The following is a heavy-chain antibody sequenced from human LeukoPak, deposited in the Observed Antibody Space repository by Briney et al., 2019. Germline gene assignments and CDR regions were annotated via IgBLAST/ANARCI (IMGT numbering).Heavy chain of an antibody. J-gene: IGHJ4*02. D-gene: IGHD1-7*01. CDR1: GFTFTTYW. V-gene: IGHV3-30*18. CDR2: ISYDGSDR. CDR3: AKVRVVFNWNYAYYFDY. Sequence: PGGPLRLSCAASGFTFTTYWMGWVRQAPGKGLDWVALISYDGSDRYYADSVKGRFTISRDNSKNTLYLQMNSLRPEDTAVYYCAKVRVVFNWNYAYYFDYWGQGTLVTVSS.